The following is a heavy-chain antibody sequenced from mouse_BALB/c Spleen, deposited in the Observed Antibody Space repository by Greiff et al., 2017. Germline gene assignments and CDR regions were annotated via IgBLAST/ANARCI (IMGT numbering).Heavy chain of an antibody. D-gene: IGHD2-4*01. Sequence: QVQLQQSGPGLVAPSQSLSITCTVSGFPLTSYGVHWVRQPPGKGLEWLGVIWAGGSTNYNSALMSRLSISKDNSKSQVFLKMNSLQTDDTAMYYCARDRTMISFFAYWGQGTLVTVSA. CDR3: ARDRTMISFFAY. CDR1: GFPLTSYG. V-gene: IGHV2-9*02. CDR2: IWAGGST. J-gene: IGHJ3*01.